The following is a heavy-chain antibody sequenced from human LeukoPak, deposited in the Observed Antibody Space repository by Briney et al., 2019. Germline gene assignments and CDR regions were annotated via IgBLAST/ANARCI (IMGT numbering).Heavy chain of an antibody. D-gene: IGHD2-2*01. CDR2: IYPGDSDT. CDR1: GYSFTSYW. V-gene: IGHV5-51*01. Sequence: TGESLKTSCKGSGYSFTSYWIGWVRQMPGKGLEWMGIIYPGDSDTRYSPSFQGQVTISADKSISTAYLQWSSLKASDTAMYYCARFDCSSTSCYYYYGMDVWGQGTTVTVSS. CDR3: ARFDCSSTSCYYYYGMDV. J-gene: IGHJ6*02.